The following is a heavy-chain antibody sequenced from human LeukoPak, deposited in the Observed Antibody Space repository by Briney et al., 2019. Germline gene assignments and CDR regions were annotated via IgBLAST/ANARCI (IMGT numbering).Heavy chain of an antibody. J-gene: IGHJ1*01. D-gene: IGHD3-22*01. CDR2: INHSGST. CDR3: AIREYYDSSGYYPEYFQH. Sequence: PSETLSLTCAVYGGSFSGYYWSWIRQPPGKGLEWIGEINHSGSTNYNPSLKSRVTISVDTSKNQFSLKLSSVTAADTAVYYCAIREYYDSSGYYPEYFQHWGQGTLVTVSS. CDR1: GGSFSGYY. V-gene: IGHV4-34*01.